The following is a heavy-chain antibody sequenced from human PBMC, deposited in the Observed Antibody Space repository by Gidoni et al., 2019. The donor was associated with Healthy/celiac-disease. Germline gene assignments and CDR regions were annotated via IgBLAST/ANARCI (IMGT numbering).Heavy chain of an antibody. CDR3: AKGGYETYYYYGMDV. D-gene: IGHD5-12*01. CDR1: GFTFDDYA. V-gene: IGHV3-9*01. CDR2: ISWNSGSI. Sequence: EVQLVESGGGLVQPGRSLRLSCAASGFTFDDYAMHWVRQAPGKGLEWVSGISWNSGSIGYADSVKGRFTISRDNAKNSLYLQMNSLRAEDTALYHCAKGGYETYYYYGMDVWGQGTTVTVSS. J-gene: IGHJ6*02.